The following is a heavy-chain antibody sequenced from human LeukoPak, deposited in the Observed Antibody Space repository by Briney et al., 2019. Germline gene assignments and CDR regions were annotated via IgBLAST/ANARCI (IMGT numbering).Heavy chain of an antibody. J-gene: IGHJ4*02. Sequence: PSETLSLTCTVSGGSISSYYWNWIRQPPGKGLEWIGYIYNSGSTNNNPSLKSRVTISVDTSKKQFSLKLSSVTAADTAVYYCAREGALYSYGSGSFDYWGQGTLVTVSS. CDR2: IYNSGST. CDR1: GGSISSYY. CDR3: AREGALYSYGSGSFDY. D-gene: IGHD5-18*01. V-gene: IGHV4-59*01.